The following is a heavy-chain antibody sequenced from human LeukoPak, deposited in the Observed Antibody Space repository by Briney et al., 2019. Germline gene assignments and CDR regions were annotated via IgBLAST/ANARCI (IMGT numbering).Heavy chain of an antibody. Sequence: PGGSLRLSCAASGFTVSSNYMSWVRQAPGKGLEWVSVIYTGGSTYYADSVKGRFTISRDNSKNTLYLQMNSLRAEDTALYYCARASPGDGYTSFDYWGQGTLVTVSS. CDR2: IYTGGST. CDR3: ARASPGDGYTSFDY. CDR1: GFTVSSNY. V-gene: IGHV3-66*01. J-gene: IGHJ4*02. D-gene: IGHD5-24*01.